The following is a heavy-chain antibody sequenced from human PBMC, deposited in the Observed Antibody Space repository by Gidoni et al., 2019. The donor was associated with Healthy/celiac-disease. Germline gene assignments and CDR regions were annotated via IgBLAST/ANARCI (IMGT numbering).Heavy chain of an antibody. CDR1: GFPFSSYS. Sequence: EVQLVESGGGLVKPGGSLRLSCAASGFPFSSYSMNWVRQAPGKGLEWVSSISSSSYIYYADSVKGRFTISRDNAKNSLYLQMNSLRAEDTAVYYCARDKRDIVVVPAASDAFDIWGQGTMVTVSS. D-gene: IGHD2-2*01. CDR3: ARDKRDIVVVPAASDAFDI. J-gene: IGHJ3*02. V-gene: IGHV3-21*01. CDR2: ISSSSYI.